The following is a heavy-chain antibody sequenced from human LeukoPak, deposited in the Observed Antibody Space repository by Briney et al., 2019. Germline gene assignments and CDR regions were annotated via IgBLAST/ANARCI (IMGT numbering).Heavy chain of an antibody. D-gene: IGHD2-8*01. V-gene: IGHV3-23*01. CDR2: IIGSGGST. CDR1: GFTFISYA. Sequence: GGSLRLSCAASGFTFISYAMSWVRQAPGKGLEWVSAIIGSGGSTYYADSVKGRFTISRDNSKNTLYLQMNSLRSEDTAVYYCARGGMNRKCTNGVCSQNWFDPWGQGTLVTVSS. J-gene: IGHJ5*02. CDR3: ARGGMNRKCTNGVCSQNWFDP.